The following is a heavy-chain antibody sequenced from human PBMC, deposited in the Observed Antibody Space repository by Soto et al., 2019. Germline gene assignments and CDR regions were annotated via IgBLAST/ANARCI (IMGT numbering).Heavy chain of an antibody. V-gene: IGHV1-46*03. CDR2: INPSHSTT. D-gene: IGHD6-13*01. Sequence: QVHLVQSGAEVKKPGASVKLSCKASGYTFTSNYLYCVRQAPGQGLEWRGMINPSHSTTTYAWNFQGRVTMTRDTYTSTIYREVTRLRSEDTAVYYCGRGSSTWLWYFYIWGRVTLVTVSS. J-gene: IGHJ2*01. CDR1: GYTFTSNY. CDR3: GRGSSTWLWYFYI.